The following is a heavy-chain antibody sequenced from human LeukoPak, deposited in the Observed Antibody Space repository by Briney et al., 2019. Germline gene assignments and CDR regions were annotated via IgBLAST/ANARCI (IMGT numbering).Heavy chain of an antibody. CDR1: GFTFSNYG. CDR3: AREWGRIAVAGGPGY. D-gene: IGHD6-19*01. V-gene: IGHV3-33*01. J-gene: IGHJ4*02. CDR2: IWYDGHTK. Sequence: GGSLRLSRAVSGFTFSNYGMHWVRQAPGKGLEWLTLIWYDGHTKFYADSVKGRFTVSRDNSKNTLYLQMDNLRDEDTAVYYCAREWGRIAVAGGPGYWGQGTLVTVSS.